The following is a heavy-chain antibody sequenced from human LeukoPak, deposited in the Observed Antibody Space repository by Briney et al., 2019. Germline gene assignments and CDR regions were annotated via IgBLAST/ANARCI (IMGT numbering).Heavy chain of an antibody. Sequence: SETLSLACAVYGGSFSGYYWSWLRQPPGKGLEWIGEINHSGSTNYNPSLKSRVTISVDTSKNQFSLKLSSVTAADTAVYYCAREGDIVVVPAARRYFDYWGQGTLVTVSS. CDR1: GGSFSGYY. V-gene: IGHV4-34*01. D-gene: IGHD2-2*01. CDR3: AREGDIVVVPAARRYFDY. J-gene: IGHJ4*02. CDR2: INHSGST.